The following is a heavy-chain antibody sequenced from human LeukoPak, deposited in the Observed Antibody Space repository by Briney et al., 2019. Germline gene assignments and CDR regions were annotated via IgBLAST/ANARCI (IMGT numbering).Heavy chain of an antibody. D-gene: IGHD3-10*01. V-gene: IGHV3-30-3*01. CDR2: ISYDGANK. Sequence: GGSLRLSCAASGVTFSSYAMHWVGQAPGKGLEGVAIISYDGANKYYAESVKGRFTISRDHSKNTLYLQMTSLRVEDTAMYYCARAAVWFGELSSYWGQGTLVTVSS. J-gene: IGHJ4*02. CDR1: GVTFSSYA. CDR3: ARAAVWFGELSSY.